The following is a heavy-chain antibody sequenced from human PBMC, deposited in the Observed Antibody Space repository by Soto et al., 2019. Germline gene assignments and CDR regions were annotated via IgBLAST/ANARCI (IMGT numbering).Heavy chain of an antibody. J-gene: IGHJ4*02. D-gene: IGHD4-17*01. Sequence: EVQLVESGGGLVDPGGSLRLSCAASGFTFSNYWMHWVRQVPGKGLEWVSRINTDGSSTGYAASVKGRFTISRDNAKSTLYVQMNSLRAEDTAVYYCAKDLHYGASDFWGQGTLVTVSS. V-gene: IGHV3-74*01. CDR3: AKDLHYGASDF. CDR2: INTDGSST. CDR1: GFTFSNYW.